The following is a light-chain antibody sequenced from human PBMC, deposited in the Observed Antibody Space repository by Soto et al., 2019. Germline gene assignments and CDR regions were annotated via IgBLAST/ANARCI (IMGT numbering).Light chain of an antibody. Sequence: IVMTQSPATVSVSPGGRVTLSCRASRTVHSNVAWYQHKPGQAPRLLIYGASFRATGMPARFSGSGSGTNFTLTISRLEPEDFAVYYCQQYGSSGTFGQGTKVDIK. CDR2: GAS. CDR1: RTVHSN. V-gene: IGKV3-15*01. CDR3: QQYGSSGT. J-gene: IGKJ1*01.